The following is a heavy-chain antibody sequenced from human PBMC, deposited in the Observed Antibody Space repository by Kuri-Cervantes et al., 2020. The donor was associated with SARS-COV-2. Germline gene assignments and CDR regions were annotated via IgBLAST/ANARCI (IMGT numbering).Heavy chain of an antibody. D-gene: IGHD2-8*01. Sequence: GESLKISCAASGFTFSSYWMSWVRQAPGKGLEWVANIKQDGSEKYYVDSVKGRFTISRDNAKNSQYLQMNSLRAEDTAVYYCARARGYCTNGVCYLWFDPWGQGTLVTVSS. CDR2: IKQDGSEK. J-gene: IGHJ5*02. CDR3: ARARGYCTNGVCYLWFDP. CDR1: GFTFSSYW. V-gene: IGHV3-7*03.